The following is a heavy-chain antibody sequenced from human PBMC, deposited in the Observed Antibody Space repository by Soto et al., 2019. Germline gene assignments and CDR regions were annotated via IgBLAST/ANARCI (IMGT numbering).Heavy chain of an antibody. CDR3: ARAHAPTLPFDS. CDR1: GGSIRNVY. CDR2: IFHSGNA. Sequence: SETLSLTCTVSGGSIRNVYWSWIRQAPGKGLEWIGFIFHSGNAKYNPSLKSRVTISVDTSKNQFSLSLDSVTAADTAVYFCARAHAPTLPFDSWGQGTLITVS. J-gene: IGHJ4*01. V-gene: IGHV4-59*01. D-gene: IGHD2-15*01.